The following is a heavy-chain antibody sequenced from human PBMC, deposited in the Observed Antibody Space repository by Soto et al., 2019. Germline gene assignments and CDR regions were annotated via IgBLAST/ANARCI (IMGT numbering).Heavy chain of an antibody. D-gene: IGHD2-15*01. V-gene: IGHV4-4*02. Sequence: SETLSLTCAVSGGSISSSNWWSWVRQPPGKGLEWIGEIYHSGSTNYNPSLKSRVTISVDKSKNQFSLKLSSVTAADTAVYYCARVNGCSGGSCYSYYYYGMDVWGQGTTVTVS. J-gene: IGHJ6*02. CDR3: ARVNGCSGGSCYSYYYYGMDV. CDR1: GGSISSSNW. CDR2: IYHSGST.